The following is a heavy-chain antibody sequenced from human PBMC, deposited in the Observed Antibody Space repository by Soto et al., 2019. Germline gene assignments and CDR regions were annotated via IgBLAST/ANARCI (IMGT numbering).Heavy chain of an antibody. CDR3: TSTLGY. Sequence: ESGGGLVKPGGSLRLSCAASGFTFSAAWLTWVRQAPGKGLEWVGRIKTKVDGGTADYGAPVKGRFTISRDDSRNTMYLEMNSLKTEDTAIYYCTSTLGYWGQGTLVTVSS. D-gene: IGHD7-27*01. J-gene: IGHJ4*02. V-gene: IGHV3-15*01. CDR2: IKTKVDGGTA. CDR1: GFTFSAAW.